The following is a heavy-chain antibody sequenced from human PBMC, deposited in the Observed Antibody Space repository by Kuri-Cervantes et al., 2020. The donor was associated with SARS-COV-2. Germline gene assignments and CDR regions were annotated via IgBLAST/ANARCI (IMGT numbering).Heavy chain of an antibody. J-gene: IGHJ6*03. CDR3: ARDLDDFWSGNEFMDV. Sequence: GALRLSCAASGFTFSSYAMHWVRQAPGKGLEWVAVISYDGSNKYYADSVKGRFTISRDNSKNTLYLQMNSLRAEDTAVYYCARDLDDFWSGNEFMDVWGKGTTVTVSS. CDR1: GFTFSSYA. V-gene: IGHV3-30*04. CDR2: ISYDGSNK. D-gene: IGHD3-3*01.